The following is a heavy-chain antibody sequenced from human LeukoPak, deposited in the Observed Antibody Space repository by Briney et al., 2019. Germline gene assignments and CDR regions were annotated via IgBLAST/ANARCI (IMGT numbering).Heavy chain of an antibody. V-gene: IGHV3-53*01. Sequence: GGSLRLSCAASGFTVSSNYMSWVRQAPGKGLEWVSVIYSGGSTYYADSVKGRFTISRDNSKSTLYIQMNSLRAEDTAVYYCARDSKDYDILTDWGQGTLVTVSS. CDR1: GFTVSSNY. CDR2: IYSGGST. J-gene: IGHJ4*02. D-gene: IGHD3-9*01. CDR3: ARDSKDYDILTD.